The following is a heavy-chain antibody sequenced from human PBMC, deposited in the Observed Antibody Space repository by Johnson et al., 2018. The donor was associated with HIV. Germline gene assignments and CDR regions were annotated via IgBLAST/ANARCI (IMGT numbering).Heavy chain of an antibody. J-gene: IGHJ3*02. Sequence: VQLVESGGGLVQPGGSLRLSCAASGFTVSNKYMSWVRQAPGKGPEWVSVIYSGGSTYYADSVKGRFTISRDNSKNTLYLQMGSLRAEDMAVYYCARAHRLDDILTGALGAFDIWGQGTMVTVSS. CDR2: IYSGGST. CDR3: ARAHRLDDILTGALGAFDI. CDR1: GFTVSNKY. D-gene: IGHD3-9*01. V-gene: IGHV3-66*01.